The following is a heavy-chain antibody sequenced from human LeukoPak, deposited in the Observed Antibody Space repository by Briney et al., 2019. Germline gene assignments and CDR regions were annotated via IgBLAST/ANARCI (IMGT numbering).Heavy chain of an antibody. D-gene: IGHD3-9*01. CDR3: ARSPHILTGENFDF. CDR1: GYTFNGYY. Sequence: ASVKVSCKASGYTFNGYYLHWVRQAPGQGLEWMGWINVNSGGTNYAQKFYARVTMTRDTSISTAYMELSRLRSDDTAVFYCARSPHILTGENFDFWGQGTLVTVSS. CDR2: INVNSGGT. J-gene: IGHJ4*02. V-gene: IGHV1-2*02.